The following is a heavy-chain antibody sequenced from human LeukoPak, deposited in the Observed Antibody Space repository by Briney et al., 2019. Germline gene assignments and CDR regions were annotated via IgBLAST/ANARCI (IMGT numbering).Heavy chain of an antibody. CDR1: GYSISSGYY. CDR2: IYHSGST. CDR3: ASTTYYYDSSGYYAPDY. Sequence: SETLSLTCTVSGYSISSGYYWGWIRQPPGKGLEWIGSIYHSGSTYYNPSLKSRVTISVDTSKNQFSLKLSSVTAADTAVYYCASTTYYYDSSGYYAPDYWGQGTLVTVSS. V-gene: IGHV4-38-2*02. J-gene: IGHJ4*02. D-gene: IGHD3-22*01.